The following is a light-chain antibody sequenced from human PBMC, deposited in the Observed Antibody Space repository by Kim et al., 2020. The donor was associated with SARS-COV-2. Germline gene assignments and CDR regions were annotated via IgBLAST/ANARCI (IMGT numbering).Light chain of an antibody. J-gene: IGKJ5*01. V-gene: IGKV3-15*01. CDR1: QSVSSN. CDR2: GAS. CDR3: QQYNNWPPIT. Sequence: SPGDRATLSGRASQSVSSNLAWYQQKPGPAPRLLIYGASTRATGIPARFSGSGSGTEFTLTISSLQSEDFAVYYCQQYNNWPPITFGQGTRLEIK.